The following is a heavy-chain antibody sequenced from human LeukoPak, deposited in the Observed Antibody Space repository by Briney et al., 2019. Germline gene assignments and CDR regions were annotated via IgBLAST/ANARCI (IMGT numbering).Heavy chain of an antibody. Sequence: ASVKVSCKASGYTFTYRYLHWVRQAPGQALEWMGWITPFNGNTNYAQKFQDRVTITRDRSMSTAYMELSSLRSEDTAVYYCARRGRGVASGYDYWGRGTLVTVSS. CDR2: ITPFNGNT. V-gene: IGHV1-45*02. D-gene: IGHD3-3*01. CDR1: GYTFTYRY. CDR3: ARRGRGVASGYDY. J-gene: IGHJ4*02.